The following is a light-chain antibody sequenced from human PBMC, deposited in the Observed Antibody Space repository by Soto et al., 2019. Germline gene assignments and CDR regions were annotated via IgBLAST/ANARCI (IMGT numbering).Light chain of an antibody. V-gene: IGLV3-21*04. Sequence: SYELTQPPSVSVAPGKTARITCGGNNIGSKSVHWYQQKPGQAPVLVIYYDSDRPSGIAERFSGSNSGNTATLTISRVEAGDEAAYYCQLWDRSSEGVFGGGTQLTV. CDR3: QLWDRSSEGV. CDR2: YDS. J-gene: IGLJ2*01. CDR1: NIGSKS.